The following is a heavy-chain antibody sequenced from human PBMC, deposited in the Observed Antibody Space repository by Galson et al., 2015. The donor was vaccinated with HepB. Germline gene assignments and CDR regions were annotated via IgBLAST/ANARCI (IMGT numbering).Heavy chain of an antibody. CDR1: GYTFTLSD. D-gene: IGHD5-12*01. CDR3: ARGVRGYSRGIANTYYYYMDV. J-gene: IGHJ6*03. CDR2: MDPNSGNK. V-gene: IGHV1-8*01. Sequence: SVKVSCKASGYTFTLSDINWVRQASGQGLEWMGWMDPNSGNKGFAQNFQDRVTMTSDRSTSTAYMELSGLTSEDTAVYFCARGVRGYSRGIANTYYYYMDVWGEGTSVTVSS.